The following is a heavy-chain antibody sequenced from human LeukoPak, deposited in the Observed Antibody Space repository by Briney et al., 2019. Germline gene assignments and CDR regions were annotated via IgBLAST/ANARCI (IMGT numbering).Heavy chain of an antibody. CDR1: GGSISSSSYY. D-gene: IGHD6-13*01. J-gene: IGHJ4*02. V-gene: IGHV4-39*01. CDR3: ASFRVAAAGFDY. CDR2: IYYSGST. Sequence: PSETLSLTCTVSGGSISSSSYYWGWIRQPPGKGLEWIGSIYYSGSTYYNPSLKSRVTISVDTSKNQFSLKLSSVTAADTAVYYCASFRVAAAGFDYWGQGTLVTVSS.